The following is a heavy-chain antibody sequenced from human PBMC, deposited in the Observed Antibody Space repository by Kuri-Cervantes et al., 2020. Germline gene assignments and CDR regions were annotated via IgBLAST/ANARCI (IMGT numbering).Heavy chain of an antibody. CDR2: INPSGGST. CDR1: GYTFTSYY. V-gene: IGHV1-46*01. J-gene: IGHJ4*02. CDR3: ARGIWFGELDGDY. Sequence: ASVKVSCKASGYTFTSYYMHWVRQAPGQGLEWMGIINPSGGSTSYAQKFQGRVTMTRDTSISTAYMELSRLRSDDTAVYYCARGIWFGELDGDYWGQGTLVTVSS. D-gene: IGHD3-10*01.